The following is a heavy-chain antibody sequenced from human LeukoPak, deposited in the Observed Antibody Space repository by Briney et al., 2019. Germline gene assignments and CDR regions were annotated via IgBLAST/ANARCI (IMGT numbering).Heavy chain of an antibody. CDR1: GGSVTSTNW. D-gene: IGHD2-8*01. J-gene: IGHJ4*02. V-gene: IGHV4-4*02. Sequence: PSETLSLTCGVSGGSVTSTNWWSWVRQPPGQGLEWIGEISLSGLTNYNPSLKSRVTMALDKSKNHLSLNLTSVTAADTAVYYCSRENGAFSPFGYWGQGTLVTVPS. CDR2: ISLSGLT. CDR3: SRENGAFSPFGY.